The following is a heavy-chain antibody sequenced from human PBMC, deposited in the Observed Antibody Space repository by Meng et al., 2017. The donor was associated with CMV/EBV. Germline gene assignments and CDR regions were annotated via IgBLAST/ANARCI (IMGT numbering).Heavy chain of an antibody. Sequence: FNSYYMHWVRQAPGQGLEWMGIINPSGGSTSYAKKFQGRVTMTRDTSTSTVYMELSSLRSEDTAVYYCARESGIFGVVIISRSNWFDPWGQGTLVTVSS. V-gene: IGHV1-46*02. CDR2: INPSGGST. CDR3: ARESGIFGVVIISRSNWFDP. J-gene: IGHJ5*02. CDR1: FNSYY. D-gene: IGHD3-3*01.